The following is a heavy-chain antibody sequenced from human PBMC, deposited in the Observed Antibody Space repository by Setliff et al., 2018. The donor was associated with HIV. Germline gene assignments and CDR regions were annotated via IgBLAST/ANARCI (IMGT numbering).Heavy chain of an antibody. Sequence: SETLSLTCAVYGGSFSDYFYTWIRQSPENGLEWIGRIYVAGSTILYNPSLKSRVTISVDTSKNQFSLKLSSVTAADTAVYYCAAQYTGSPFNYWGQGTLVTVSS. V-gene: IGHV4-59*10. CDR2: IYVAGST. CDR3: AAQYTGSPFNY. D-gene: IGHD5-12*01. CDR1: GGSFSDYF. J-gene: IGHJ4*02.